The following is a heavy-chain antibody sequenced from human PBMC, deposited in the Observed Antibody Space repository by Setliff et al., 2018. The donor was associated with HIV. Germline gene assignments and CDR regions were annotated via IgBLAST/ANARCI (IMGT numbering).Heavy chain of an antibody. CDR3: AKLTRLKASFPTDYRDP. J-gene: IGHJ5*02. Sequence: GGSLRLSCTASRLTLSSNCMTWVRQSPGKGHEWVSTLYPGGAAYYAASIKGRFTISRENAKNTLYLRMDSLRSEETAVYFCAKLTRLKASFPTDYRDPWRQGIWVTVSS. CDR2: LYPGGAA. V-gene: IGHV3-66*02. CDR1: RLTLSSNC. D-gene: IGHD4-17*01.